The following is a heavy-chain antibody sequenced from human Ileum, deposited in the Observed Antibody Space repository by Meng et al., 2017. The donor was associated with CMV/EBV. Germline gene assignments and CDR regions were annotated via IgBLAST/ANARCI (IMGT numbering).Heavy chain of an antibody. V-gene: IGHV3-23*01. Sequence: CAASGFSFSDYAMTWVRQATGKGLEWVSDISASGGGIYYADSVKDRFTISRDNSKNTLYLKLNSLRVDDTAVYYCAKVGDNVPGHFDHWGQGTLVTVSS. CDR3: AKVGDNVPGHFDH. CDR1: GFSFSDYA. J-gene: IGHJ4*02. D-gene: IGHD3-16*01. CDR2: ISASGGGI.